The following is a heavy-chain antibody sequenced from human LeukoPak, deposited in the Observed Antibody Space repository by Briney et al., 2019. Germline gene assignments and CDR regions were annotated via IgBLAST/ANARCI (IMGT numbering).Heavy chain of an antibody. CDR3: ARDEHQYYSESSGRFDY. Sequence: GGSLRLSCAASGFTFNIYAMNWVRQAPGKGLEWVANIKQDGSEKYYVDSVKGRFTISRDNAKNSLYLQMNSLRAEDSAMYYCARDEHQYYSESSGRFDYWGQGTLVTVSS. V-gene: IGHV3-7*04. J-gene: IGHJ4*02. CDR2: IKQDGSEK. CDR1: GFTFNIYA. D-gene: IGHD3-22*01.